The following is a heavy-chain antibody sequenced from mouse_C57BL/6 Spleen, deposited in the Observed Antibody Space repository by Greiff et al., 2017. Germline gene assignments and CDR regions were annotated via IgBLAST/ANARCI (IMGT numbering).Heavy chain of an antibody. CDR3: ARWDMITTRKVYYAMDY. J-gene: IGHJ4*01. V-gene: IGHV2-2*01. CDR1: GFSLTSYG. CDR2: IWSGGST. Sequence: QVQLPQSGPGLVQPSQSLSITCTVSGFSLTSYGVHWVRQSPGKGLEWLGVIWSGGSTDYNAAFISRLSISKDNSKSQVFFKMNSLQADDTAIYYCARWDMITTRKVYYAMDYWGQGTSVTVSS. D-gene: IGHD2-4*01.